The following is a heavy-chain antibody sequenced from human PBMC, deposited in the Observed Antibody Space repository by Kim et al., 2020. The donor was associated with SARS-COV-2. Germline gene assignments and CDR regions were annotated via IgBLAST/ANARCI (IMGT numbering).Heavy chain of an antibody. CDR1: GGSISSYY. V-gene: IGHV4-59*01. CDR2: IYYSGST. J-gene: IGHJ6*02. D-gene: IGHD3-10*01. CDR3: ARTYYFGSGSYYKPYYYYYGMDV. Sequence: SETLSLTCTVSGGSISSYYWSWIRQPPGKGLEWIGYIYYSGSTNYKPSLKSRVTISVDTSKNQFSLKLSSVTAADTAMYFCARTYYFGSGSYYKPYYYYYGMDVWGQGTTVTVSS.